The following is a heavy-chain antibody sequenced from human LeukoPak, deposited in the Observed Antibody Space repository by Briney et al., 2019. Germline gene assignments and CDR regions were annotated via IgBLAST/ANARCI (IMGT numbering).Heavy chain of an antibody. V-gene: IGHV4-38-2*02. J-gene: IGHJ6*03. Sequence: SSETLSLTCTVSGYSISSGYYWGWIRQPPGKGLEWIGSIYHSGSTYYNPSLKSRVTISVDTSKNQFSLKLSSVTAADTAVYYCARADYSSTWSHDYYYMDVWGKGTTVTVSS. D-gene: IGHD6-13*01. CDR2: IYHSGST. CDR1: GYSISSGYY. CDR3: ARADYSSTWSHDYYYMDV.